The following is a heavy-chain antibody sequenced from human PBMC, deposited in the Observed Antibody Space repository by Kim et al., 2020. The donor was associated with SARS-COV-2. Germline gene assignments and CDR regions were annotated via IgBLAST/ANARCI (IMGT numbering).Heavy chain of an antibody. CDR3: ARWLQLRDAFDI. V-gene: IGHV3-30*04. CDR2: ISYDGSNK. D-gene: IGHD5-12*01. CDR1: GFTFSSYA. J-gene: IGHJ3*02. Sequence: GGSLRLSCAASGFTFSSYAMHWVRQAPGKGLEWVAVISYDGSNKYYADSVKGRFTISRDNSKNTLYLQMNSLRAEDTAVYYCARWLQLRDAFDIWGQGT.